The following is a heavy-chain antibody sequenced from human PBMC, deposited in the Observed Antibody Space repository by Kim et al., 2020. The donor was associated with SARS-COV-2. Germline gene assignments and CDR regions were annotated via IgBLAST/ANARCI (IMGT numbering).Heavy chain of an antibody. CDR3: ARGVGIAGAHDPYYSDY. D-gene: IGHD6-13*01. CDR1: GGSISTYF. V-gene: IGHV4-59*01. Sequence: SETLSLTCTVSGGSISTYFWNWIRQPPGKGLEWVGSIFYSGGPNYNPSLKSRVTLSVDTYKNKLSLKLSSVTAVDTAVYYCARGVGIAGAHDPYYSDYWG. CDR2: IFYSGGP. J-gene: IGHJ4*01.